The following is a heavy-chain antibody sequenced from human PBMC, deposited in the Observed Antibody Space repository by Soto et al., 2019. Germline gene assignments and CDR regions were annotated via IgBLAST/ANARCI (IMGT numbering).Heavy chain of an antibody. Sequence: PSETLSLTCNVSGGSISNFYWSWIRQPPGKGLEWIGYIYYSGTTSYNPALNSRVTISVDTSKNQFSLKLNSVTAADTAVYYCARESYYGSGATVVGYWGLGTLVTGS. J-gene: IGHJ4*02. V-gene: IGHV4-59*01. CDR1: GGSISNFY. CDR3: ARESYYGSGATVVGY. D-gene: IGHD3-10*01. CDR2: IYYSGTT.